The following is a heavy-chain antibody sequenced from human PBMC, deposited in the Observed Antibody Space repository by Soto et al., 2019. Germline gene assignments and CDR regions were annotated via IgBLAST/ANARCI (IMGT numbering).Heavy chain of an antibody. J-gene: IGHJ4*02. Sequence: EVQLLESGGGLVQPGGSLRLSCAASGFTFSSYAMSWVRQAPGKGLEWVSAISGSGGSTYYADSVKGRFTISRDNSKNTVYMQMNSLRAEDTAVYYCAKVVEYYDFWSGYYVDYWGQGTLVTVSS. V-gene: IGHV3-23*01. CDR1: GFTFSSYA. D-gene: IGHD3-3*01. CDR3: AKVVEYYDFWSGYYVDY. CDR2: ISGSGGST.